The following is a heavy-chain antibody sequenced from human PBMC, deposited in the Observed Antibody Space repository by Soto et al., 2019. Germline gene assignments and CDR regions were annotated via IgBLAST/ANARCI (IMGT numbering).Heavy chain of an antibody. CDR1: GFTFSSYG. V-gene: IGHV3-30*18. Sequence: QVQLVESGGGVVQPGRSLRLSCAASGFTFSSYGMHWVRQAPGKGLEWVAVISYDGSNKYYADSVKGRFTISRDNSKNTLYLQMNSLRAEDTAVYYCAKDGVTATPYPGVYWGQGTLVTVSS. CDR2: ISYDGSNK. CDR3: AKDGVTATPYPGVY. D-gene: IGHD5-18*01. J-gene: IGHJ4*02.